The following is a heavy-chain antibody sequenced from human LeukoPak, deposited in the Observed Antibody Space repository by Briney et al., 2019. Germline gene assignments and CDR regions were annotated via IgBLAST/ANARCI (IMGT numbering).Heavy chain of an antibody. CDR3: AKDLEIAAAGTPYYFDY. D-gene: IGHD6-13*01. J-gene: IGHJ4*02. CDR1: GFTFSSYA. Sequence: GGSLRLSCAVSGFTFSSYAMSWVRQAPGKGLEWVSAISGSGGSTYYADSVKGRFTISRDNSKNTLYRQMSSLRAEDTAVYYCAKDLEIAAAGTPYYFDYWGQGTLVTVSS. CDR2: ISGSGGST. V-gene: IGHV3-23*01.